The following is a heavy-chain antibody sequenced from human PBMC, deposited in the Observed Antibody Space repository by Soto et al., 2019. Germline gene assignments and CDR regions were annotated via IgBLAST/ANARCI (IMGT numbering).Heavy chain of an antibody. CDR1: GGSISSGDYY. J-gene: IGHJ4*02. D-gene: IGHD6-13*01. CDR2: IYYSGSN. V-gene: IGHV4-31*03. Sequence: PSETLSLTCTVSGGSISSGDYYWSWIRQHPGKGLEWIGYIYYSGSNSYDPSLKSRLTISVDTSKNQFSLKLTSVTAADTAVYYCARARRYSSSWYYFDSGREGTLVTVSS. CDR3: ARARRYSSSWYYFDS.